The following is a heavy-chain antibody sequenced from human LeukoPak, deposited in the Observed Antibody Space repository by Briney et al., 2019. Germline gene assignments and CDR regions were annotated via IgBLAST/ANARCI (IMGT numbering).Heavy chain of an antibody. Sequence: PSETLSLTCAVSGYSISSGYYWGWIRQPPGKGLEWIGSVYHSGSTYYNPSLKSRVTISVDTSKNQFSLKLSSVTAADTAVYYCATTHCGGDCYTIEYYFDYWGQRTLVTVSS. D-gene: IGHD2-21*01. J-gene: IGHJ4*02. CDR2: VYHSGST. CDR1: GYSISSGYY. CDR3: ATTHCGGDCYTIEYYFDY. V-gene: IGHV4-38-2*01.